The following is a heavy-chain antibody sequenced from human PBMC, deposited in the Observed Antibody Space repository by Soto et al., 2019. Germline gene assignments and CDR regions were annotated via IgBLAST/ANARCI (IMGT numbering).Heavy chain of an antibody. Sequence: QVQLVESGGGVVQPGSSLSLSCADSGFTFSSYAMHWVRQAPGKGLEWVAVISYDGSNKYYADSVKGRFTISRDNSKNTLYLQMNSLRAEDTAVYYCARAIGGFGSYWGQGTLVTVSS. V-gene: IGHV3-30-3*01. CDR2: ISYDGSNK. D-gene: IGHD3-10*01. CDR1: GFTFSSYA. CDR3: ARAIGGFGSY. J-gene: IGHJ4*02.